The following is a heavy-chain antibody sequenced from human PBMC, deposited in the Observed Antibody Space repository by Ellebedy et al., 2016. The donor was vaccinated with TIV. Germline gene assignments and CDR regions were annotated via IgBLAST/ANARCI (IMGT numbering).Heavy chain of an antibody. CDR1: GFTLSYYT. CDR2: ISTGTGRSTI. Sequence: GESLKISCAASGFTLSYYTLNWVRQAPGKGLEWLAYISTGTGRSTIYYADSVKGRFTISRDDAKNSVLLQMDSLRGEDTAVYYCARDRRAFRASMDVWGQGTTVTVSS. D-gene: IGHD3-10*01. V-gene: IGHV3-48*01. CDR3: ARDRRAFRASMDV. J-gene: IGHJ6*02.